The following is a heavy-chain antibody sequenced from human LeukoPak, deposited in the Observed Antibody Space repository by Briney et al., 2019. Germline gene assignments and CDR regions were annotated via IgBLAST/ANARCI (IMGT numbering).Heavy chain of an antibody. Sequence: GRSLRLSCAASGFTFNAYVMHWVRQAPGKGLEWVAVMSYDGSNQNYADSVQGRFTISRDNSKNTLYLQMNSLRAEGTAVYYCARDPRSSGYFFDYWGQGTLVTVSS. D-gene: IGHD3-22*01. V-gene: IGHV3-30*04. CDR3: ARDPRSSGYFFDY. J-gene: IGHJ4*02. CDR1: GFTFNAYV. CDR2: MSYDGSNQ.